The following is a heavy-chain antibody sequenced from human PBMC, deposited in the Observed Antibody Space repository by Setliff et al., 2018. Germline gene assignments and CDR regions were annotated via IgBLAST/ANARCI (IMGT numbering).Heavy chain of an antibody. V-gene: IGHV4-4*08. D-gene: IGHD2-15*01. CDR1: GGSISSYY. CDR2: IYTSGST. CDR3: AREPTHTGHYYLDL. Sequence: PSETLSLTCTVSGGSISSYYWSWIRQPPGKGLEWIGYIYTSGSTNYNPSLKSRVTIFADTSRNQFSVQLSSVTAADTAVYYCAREPTHTGHYYLDLWGKGTTVTVSS. J-gene: IGHJ6*03.